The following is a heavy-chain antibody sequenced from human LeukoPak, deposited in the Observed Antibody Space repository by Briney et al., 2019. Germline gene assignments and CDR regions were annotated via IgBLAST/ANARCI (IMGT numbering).Heavy chain of an antibody. Sequence: SETLSLTCTVSGGSISSGNYYWSWIRQPAGKGLEWNVRSYTSGSNNYNPSLKRRVTLSVDTSKNQFSLKLISVAAADAAVYYCASTYYGSGSADYWGQGTLVTVSS. CDR1: GGSISSGNYY. D-gene: IGHD3-10*01. J-gene: IGHJ4*02. CDR3: ASTYYGSGSADY. CDR2: SYTSGSN. V-gene: IGHV4-61*02.